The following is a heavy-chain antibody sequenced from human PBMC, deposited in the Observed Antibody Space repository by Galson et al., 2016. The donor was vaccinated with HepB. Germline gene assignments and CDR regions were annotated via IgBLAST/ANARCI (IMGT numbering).Heavy chain of an antibody. V-gene: IGHV3-23*01. CDR2: ISGSGGST. Sequence: SLRLSCAASGFTFSSFAMSWVRQAPGKGLEWVSAISGSGGSTYYADSVKGRFTISRDNSKNTLYLQMNSLRAEDTAVYYCANNPQVGIFDPWGQGTLVTVSS. J-gene: IGHJ5*02. CDR1: GFTFSSFA. D-gene: IGHD1-26*01. CDR3: ANNPQVGIFDP.